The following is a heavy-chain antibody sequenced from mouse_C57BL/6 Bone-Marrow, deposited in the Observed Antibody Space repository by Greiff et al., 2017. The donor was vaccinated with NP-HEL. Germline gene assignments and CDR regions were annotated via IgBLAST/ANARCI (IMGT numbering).Heavy chain of an antibody. CDR2: IDPENGDT. Sequence: VQLKESGAELVRPGASVKLSCTASGFNIKDDSMHWVKQRPEQGLEWIGWIDPENGDTEYASKFQGKATITADTSSNTAYLQLSSLTSEDTAVYYCTKYYYAMDYWGQGTSVTVSS. CDR3: TKYYYAMDY. CDR1: GFNIKDDS. J-gene: IGHJ4*01. V-gene: IGHV14-4*01.